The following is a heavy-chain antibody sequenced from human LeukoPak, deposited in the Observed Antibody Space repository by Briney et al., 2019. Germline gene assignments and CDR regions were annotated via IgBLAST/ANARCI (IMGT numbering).Heavy chain of an antibody. D-gene: IGHD5-12*01. Sequence: SETLSLTCAVYGGSFSGYYWSWIRQPPGKGLEWIGEINHSGSTNYNPSLKSRVTISVDTSKNQFSLKLSSVTAADTAVYYCARGLIVATTQFDYWGQGTLVTVSS. CDR3: ARGLIVATTQFDY. CDR1: GGSFSGYY. V-gene: IGHV4-34*01. J-gene: IGHJ4*02. CDR2: INHSGST.